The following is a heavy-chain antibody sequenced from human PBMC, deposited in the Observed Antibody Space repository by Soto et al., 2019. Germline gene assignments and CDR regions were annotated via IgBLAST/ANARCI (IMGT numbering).Heavy chain of an antibody. Sequence: PSETLSLTCAFSVVSISSYYWSWIRQPPGKGLEWIGYIYNSGSTHYNPSLKSRVTISVDTSKNQFSLKLSSVTAADTAVYYCARKQVGKGVEYWGQATLVNVSS. V-gene: IGHV4-59*01. J-gene: IGHJ4*02. CDR3: ARKQVGKGVEY. CDR2: IYNSGST. CDR1: VVSISSYY. D-gene: IGHD2-15*01.